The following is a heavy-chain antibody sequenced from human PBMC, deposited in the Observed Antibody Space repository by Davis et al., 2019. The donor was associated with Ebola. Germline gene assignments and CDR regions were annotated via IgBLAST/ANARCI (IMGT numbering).Heavy chain of an antibody. J-gene: IGHJ3*02. Sequence: SETLSLTCTVSGGSISSYYWSWIRQPPGKGLEWIGYIYYSGSTYYNPSLKSRVTISVDTSKNQFSLKLSSVTAADTAVYYCARALEWLFDAFDIWGQGTMVTVSS. CDR2: IYYSGST. D-gene: IGHD3-3*01. CDR3: ARALEWLFDAFDI. V-gene: IGHV4-59*06. CDR1: GGSISSYY.